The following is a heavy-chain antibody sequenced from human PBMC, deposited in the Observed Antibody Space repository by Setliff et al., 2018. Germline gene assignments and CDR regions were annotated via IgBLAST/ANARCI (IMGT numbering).Heavy chain of an antibody. J-gene: IGHJ4*02. CDR1: GYTLSRHY. D-gene: IGHD6-13*01. Sequence: ASVKVSCKATGYTLSRHYMHWVRQAPGQGLEWMGIINPGGGSASIVEKFQGRVTMTSDTSTSTVYLDLSGLTSEDTAVYYCGRAGVAAADRKGLLDHWGQGTLVTVSS. V-gene: IGHV1-46*01. CDR2: INPGGGSA. CDR3: GRAGVAAADRKGLLDH.